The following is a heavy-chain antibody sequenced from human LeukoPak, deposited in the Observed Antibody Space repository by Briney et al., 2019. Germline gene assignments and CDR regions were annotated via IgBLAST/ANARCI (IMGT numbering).Heavy chain of an antibody. CDR2: ISAYNGNT. D-gene: IGHD5-12*01. Sequence: ASVKVSCKASGYTFTSYGISWVRQAPGQGLEWMGWISAYNGNTNYAQKLQGRVTMTTDTSTSTAYMELRSLRSDDTAVYYCARDLVGYSGYDPIGYWGQGTLVTVSS. V-gene: IGHV1-18*01. CDR3: ARDLVGYSGYDPIGY. CDR1: GYTFTSYG. J-gene: IGHJ4*02.